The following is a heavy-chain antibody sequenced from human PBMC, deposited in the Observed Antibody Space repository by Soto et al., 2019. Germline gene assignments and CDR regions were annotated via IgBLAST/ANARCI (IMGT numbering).Heavy chain of an antibody. Sequence: RGSLRLSCAASGFTFSSYGMHWVRQAPGKGLDWVAVISYDGSNKYYADSVKGRFTISRDNSKNTLYLQLNSLRAEDTALYYCAKDPSYYDFWSGPGGWFDPWGQGTLVTVSS. J-gene: IGHJ5*02. D-gene: IGHD3-3*01. CDR2: ISYDGSNK. CDR3: AKDPSYYDFWSGPGGWFDP. V-gene: IGHV3-30*18. CDR1: GFTFSSYG.